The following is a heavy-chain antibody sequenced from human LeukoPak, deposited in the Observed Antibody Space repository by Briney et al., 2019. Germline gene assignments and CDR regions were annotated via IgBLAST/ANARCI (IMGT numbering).Heavy chain of an antibody. J-gene: IGHJ4*02. CDR1: GFTFSSYA. CDR3: AKVGFGYSSFRGSPGTYYFDY. D-gene: IGHD6-19*01. Sequence: PGGSLRLSCAASGFTFSSYAMSWIRQAPGKGLEWVSYISSSSSTIYYADSVKGRFTISRDNARNSLYLQMNSLRAEDTAVYYCAKVGFGYSSFRGSPGTYYFDYWGQGTLVTVSS. CDR2: ISSSSSTI. V-gene: IGHV3-48*04.